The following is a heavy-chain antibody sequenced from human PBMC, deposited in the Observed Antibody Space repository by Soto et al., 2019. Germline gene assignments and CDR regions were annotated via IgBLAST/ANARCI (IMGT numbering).Heavy chain of an antibody. J-gene: IGHJ6*02. D-gene: IGHD6-6*01. CDR3: ARDLGNQYSRLGTGYYYGMDV. Sequence: GGSLRLSCAASGFTFSSYSMNWVRQAPGKGLEWVSSISSSSSYIYYADEVKGRFTISRDNAKNSLYRQMNGLRAEDTAVYYCARDLGNQYSRLGTGYYYGMDVWGQGTTVTVSS. V-gene: IGHV3-21*01. CDR1: GFTFSSYS. CDR2: ISSSSSYI.